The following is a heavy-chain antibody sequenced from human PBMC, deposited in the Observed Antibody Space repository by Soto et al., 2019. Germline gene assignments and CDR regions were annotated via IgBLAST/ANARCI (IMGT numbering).Heavy chain of an antibody. Sequence: EVQLLESGGGLVQPGGSLRLSCAASGFTFSSYAMSWVRQAPGKGLEWVSAISGSGDSTYYAESVRGRFTISRDNSKNTLYLQMNSLRAEDTAVYYCARDEYGGAYDYWGQGTLVTVSS. CDR1: GFTFSSYA. CDR3: ARDEYGGAYDY. D-gene: IGHD4-17*01. J-gene: IGHJ4*02. CDR2: ISGSGDST. V-gene: IGHV3-23*01.